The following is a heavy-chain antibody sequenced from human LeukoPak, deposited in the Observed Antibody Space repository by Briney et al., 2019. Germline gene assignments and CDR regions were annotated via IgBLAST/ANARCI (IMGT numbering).Heavy chain of an antibody. CDR3: ARGRGSGHKENWFDP. CDR2: MNPNSGST. Sequence: GASVKVSCKASGYTFTTYDINWVRQATGQGLEWMGWMNPNSGSTGYTQKFQGRVTMTRNTSISTAYMELSSLRSEDTAVSYCARGRGSGHKENWFDPWGQGTLVTVSS. D-gene: IGHD6-19*01. CDR1: GYTFTTYD. V-gene: IGHV1-8*01. J-gene: IGHJ5*02.